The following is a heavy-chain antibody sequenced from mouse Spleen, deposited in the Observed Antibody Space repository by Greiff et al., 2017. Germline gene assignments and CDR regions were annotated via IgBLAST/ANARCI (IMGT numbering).Heavy chain of an antibody. Sequence: VQLQQSGPGLVAPSQSLSITCTVSGFSLTSYGVDWVRQSPGKGLEWLGVIWGGGSTNYNSALKSRLSISKDNSKSQVFLKMNSLQTDDTAMYYCASEDSSGYWFAYWGQGTLVTVSA. CDR3: ASEDSSGYWFAY. V-gene: IGHV2-6*01. D-gene: IGHD3-2*01. J-gene: IGHJ3*01. CDR2: IWGGGST. CDR1: GFSLTSYG.